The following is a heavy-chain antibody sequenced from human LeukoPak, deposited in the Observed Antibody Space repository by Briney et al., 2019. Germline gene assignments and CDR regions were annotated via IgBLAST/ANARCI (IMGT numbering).Heavy chain of an antibody. CDR1: GFTFSNAW. CDR3: TTLSYAAAPT. CDR2: VRSETDGGTT. J-gene: IGHJ5*02. V-gene: IGHV3-15*01. D-gene: IGHD2-2*01. Sequence: GGSLRLSCAASGFTFSNAWMSWVRQAPGKGLEWVSRVRSETDGGTTDYAAPVQGRFTISRADSKNTLYLQMNSLETDDTAVYYCTTLSYAAAPTWGQGTLVTVSS.